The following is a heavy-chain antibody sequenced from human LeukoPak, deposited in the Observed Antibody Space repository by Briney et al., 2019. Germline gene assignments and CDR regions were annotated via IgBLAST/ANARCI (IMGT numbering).Heavy chain of an antibody. CDR3: AKLAKYFYGSETYYFFEH. D-gene: IGHD3-10*01. CDR2: IKQDGTEK. J-gene: IGHJ4*02. Sequence: PGGSLRLSCAASGFTFNRYWMSWVRQAPGKGLEWVANIKQDGTEKYYVDSVKGRFTISRDNAKNSLSLQMNSLRVEDTAVYYCAKLAKYFYGSETYYFFEHWGQGTPVTASS. V-gene: IGHV3-7*01. CDR1: GFTFNRYW.